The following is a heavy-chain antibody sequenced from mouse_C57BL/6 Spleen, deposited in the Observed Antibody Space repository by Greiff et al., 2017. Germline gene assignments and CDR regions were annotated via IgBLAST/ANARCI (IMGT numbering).Heavy chain of an antibody. D-gene: IGHD2-5*01. J-gene: IGHJ2*01. V-gene: IGHV3-6*01. Sequence: DVKLQESGPGLVKPSQSLSLTCSVTGYSITSGYYWNWIRQFPGNKLEWMGYISYDGSNNYNPSLKNRISITRDTSKNQFFLKLNSVTTEDTATCYCARNSNHGDDYWGQGTILTVSS. CDR3: ARNSNHGDDY. CDR1: GYSITSGYY. CDR2: ISYDGSN.